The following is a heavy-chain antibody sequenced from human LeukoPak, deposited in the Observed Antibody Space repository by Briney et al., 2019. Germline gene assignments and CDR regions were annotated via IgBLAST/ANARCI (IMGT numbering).Heavy chain of an antibody. CDR3: ARDSYYDFWSGYPPGDYYYMDV. V-gene: IGHV4-4*07. Sequence: SETLSLTCTVSGGSISRFYWNWIRQPAGKGLEWIGRIYTSVITNYNPSLKSRVTMSVDTSKNQFSLKLSSVTAADTAVYYCARDSYYDFWSGYPPGDYYYMDVWGKGTTVTVSS. CDR1: GGSISRFY. CDR2: IYTSVIT. J-gene: IGHJ6*03. D-gene: IGHD3-3*01.